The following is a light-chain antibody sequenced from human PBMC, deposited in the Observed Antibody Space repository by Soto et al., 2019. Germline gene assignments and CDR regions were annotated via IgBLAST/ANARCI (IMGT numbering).Light chain of an antibody. CDR1: QGIGEP. CDR3: QQYNSYSPLT. Sequence: EQGIKQSLGTPSVSPGEGATLFCGSSQGIGEPLAWYQHKPGQTPRLLIYDTSTRATGVPTRFSGSRSGAEFTLSICSLQPDDFATYYCQQYNSYSPLTCRGGTKVDIK. CDR2: DTS. J-gene: IGKJ4*01. V-gene: IGKV3-15*01.